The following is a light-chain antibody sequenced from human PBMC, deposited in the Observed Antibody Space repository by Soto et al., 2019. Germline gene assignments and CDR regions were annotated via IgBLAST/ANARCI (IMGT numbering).Light chain of an antibody. J-gene: IGLJ2*01. CDR2: RNT. CDR3: ASWDDSLDVVF. CDR1: TSNIGSDT. Sequence: QSVLTQPPSASGTPGQRVTISCSGSTSNIGSDTVNWYQQLPGTAPKLLIYRNTQRPSGVPDRFSGSKSGASASLAISGLQSEDEADYYCASWDDSLDVVFFGGGTKLTVL. V-gene: IGLV1-44*01.